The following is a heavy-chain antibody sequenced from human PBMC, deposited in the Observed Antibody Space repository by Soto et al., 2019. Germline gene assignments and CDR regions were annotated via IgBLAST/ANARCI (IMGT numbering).Heavy chain of an antibody. J-gene: IGHJ6*02. D-gene: IGHD3-22*01. CDR3: AKEDSAYYYYYGMDV. CDR2: INAGNGNT. Sequence: ASVKVSCKASGYTFTSYAMHWVRQAPGQRLEWMGWINAGNGNTKYSQKFQGRVTITRDTSASTAYMELSSLRSEDTAVYYCAKEDSAYYYYYGMDVWGQGTTVTVSS. V-gene: IGHV1-3*01. CDR1: GYTFTSYA.